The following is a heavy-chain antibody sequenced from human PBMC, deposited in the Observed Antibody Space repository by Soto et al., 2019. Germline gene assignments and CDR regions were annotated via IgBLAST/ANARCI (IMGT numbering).Heavy chain of an antibody. V-gene: IGHV3-30*03. CDR2: ISYDGSNK. CDR1: GFPFSSYG. D-gene: IGHD2-15*01. CDR3: AGGQYYFDY. Sequence: QVQLVESGGGVVQPARSLILSCAASGFPFSSYGMHWVRQAPGKGLEWVAHISYDGSNKHYTDSVKGRFTISRDNSKNMLYLQMSSLRAEDTAVYYCAGGQYYFDYCGQGTRVSVSS. J-gene: IGHJ4*02.